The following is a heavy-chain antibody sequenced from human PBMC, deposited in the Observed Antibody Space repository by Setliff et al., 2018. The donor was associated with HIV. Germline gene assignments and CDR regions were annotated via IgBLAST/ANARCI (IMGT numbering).Heavy chain of an antibody. CDR1: GGSISSGGYY. D-gene: IGHD3-22*01. J-gene: IGHJ4*02. Sequence: PSETLSLTCTVSGGSISSGGYYWSWIRQHPGKGLEWTGYIYYSGSTYYNPSLKSRVTISVDTSKNQFSLKLSSVTAADTAVFYCARGTLYYYDTGGYSYFDYWGQGTPVTVSS. V-gene: IGHV4-31*03. CDR2: IYYSGST. CDR3: ARGTLYYYDTGGYSYFDY.